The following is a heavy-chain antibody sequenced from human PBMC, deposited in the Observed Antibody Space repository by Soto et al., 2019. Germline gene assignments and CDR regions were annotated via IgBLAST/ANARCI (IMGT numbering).Heavy chain of an antibody. D-gene: IGHD3-10*01. V-gene: IGHV4-61*01. J-gene: IGHJ4*02. CDR3: ARGGGVTDTFDY. CDR1: GGSVSSCSYY. CDR2: IYNTGST. Sequence: PSETLSLTCSASGGSVSSCSYYWSWIRQPPGKGLEWIGYIYNTGSTNYNPSLKSRVTMSVDTSKNQFYLNLTSVTAADTAVYYWARGGGVTDTFDYWGRGTQVTVSS.